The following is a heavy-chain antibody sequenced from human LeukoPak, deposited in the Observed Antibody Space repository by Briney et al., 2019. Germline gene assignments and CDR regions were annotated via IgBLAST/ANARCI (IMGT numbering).Heavy chain of an antibody. Sequence: ASVKVSRKASGYTFAGYYMHWVRQAPGQGLEWMGLINPNSGGTNYAQKFQGRVTMTRDTSISTAYMELSRLRSDDTAVYYCARTPDPLDSSGYYYWGQGTLVTVSS. J-gene: IGHJ4*02. CDR3: ARTPDPLDSSGYYY. D-gene: IGHD3-22*01. CDR1: GYTFAGYY. CDR2: INPNSGGT. V-gene: IGHV1-2*02.